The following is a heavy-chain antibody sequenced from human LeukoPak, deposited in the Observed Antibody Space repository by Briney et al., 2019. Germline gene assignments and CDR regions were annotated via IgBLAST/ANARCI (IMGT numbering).Heavy chain of an antibody. D-gene: IGHD6-19*01. CDR1: GFNFSSFA. CDR3: AKPPHGSGWYTDNWFDP. V-gene: IGHV3-23*05. Sequence: GGSLRLSCVASGFNFSSFAMSWVRQPPGKGLEWVSAITSSGSTDYTYYADSVKGRFTISRDNSKNTLYLEMNSLRAEDTAVYYCAKPPHGSGWYTDNWFDPWGQGTRVTVSS. CDR2: ITSSGSTDYT. J-gene: IGHJ5*02.